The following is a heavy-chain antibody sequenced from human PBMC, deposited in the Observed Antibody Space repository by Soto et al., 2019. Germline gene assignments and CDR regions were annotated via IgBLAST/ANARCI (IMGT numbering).Heavy chain of an antibody. CDR1: GYSFPSYW. CDR3: AVLKSSGRENDALDI. CDR2: IYPGDSDT. D-gene: IGHD3-22*01. Sequence: GESLKISCEGSGYSFPSYWIAWVRQMPGKGLEWMATIYPGDSDTRYSPSFQGQVTISADKSISTAYLQWSSLKASDTAMYYCAVLKSSGRENDALDIWGQGTMVTVSS. V-gene: IGHV5-51*01. J-gene: IGHJ3*02.